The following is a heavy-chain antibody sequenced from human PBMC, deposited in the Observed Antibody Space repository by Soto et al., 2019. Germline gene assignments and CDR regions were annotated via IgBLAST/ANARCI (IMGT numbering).Heavy chain of an antibody. J-gene: IGHJ4*02. CDR3: ARQGPVGATVDY. V-gene: IGHV4-39*01. Sequence: SETLSLTCTVSGGSISSSSYYWGWIRQPPGKGLEWIGSIYYSGSTYYNPSLKSRVTISVDTSKNQFSLKLGSVTAADTAVYYCARQGPVGATVDYWGQGTPVTVSS. CDR1: GGSISSSSYY. CDR2: IYYSGST. D-gene: IGHD1-26*01.